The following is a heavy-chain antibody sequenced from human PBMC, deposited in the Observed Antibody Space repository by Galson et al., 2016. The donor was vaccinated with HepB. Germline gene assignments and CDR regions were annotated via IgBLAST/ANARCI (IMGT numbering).Heavy chain of an antibody. D-gene: IGHD6-19*01. V-gene: IGHV6-1*01. J-gene: IGHJ3*02. CDR1: GDSVSGTTIA. Sequence: CAISGDSVSGTTIAWNWIRHSPSRGLEWLGRTYYRSKWYYDYAGSVKSRITINPDTSRNQFSMQLNSVTPEDAAVYSCARDGYTSGWHGAFEIWGQGTMVTVSS. CDR2: TYYRSKWYY. CDR3: ARDGYTSGWHGAFEI.